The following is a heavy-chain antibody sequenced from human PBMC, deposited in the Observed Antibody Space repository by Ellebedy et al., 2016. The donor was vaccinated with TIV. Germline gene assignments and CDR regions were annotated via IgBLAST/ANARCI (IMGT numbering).Heavy chain of an antibody. CDR1: GFTFSSFG. V-gene: IGHV3-33*01. Sequence: GGSLRLXXTASGFTFSSFGMHWIRQAPGKGLEWVALVWYDGSNKYYIESVKSRFTISRDNSQNTVYLEMNSLRAEDTAVYYCARDWKGHPFYDFWTGYLDYWGQGALVTVSS. J-gene: IGHJ4*02. CDR2: VWYDGSNK. D-gene: IGHD3-3*01. CDR3: ARDWKGHPFYDFWTGYLDY.